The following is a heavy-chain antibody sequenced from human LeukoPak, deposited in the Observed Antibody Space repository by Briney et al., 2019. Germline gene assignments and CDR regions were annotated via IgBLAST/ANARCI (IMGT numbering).Heavy chain of an antibody. Sequence: GGSLRLSCAASGFTVSSNYMSWGRQAPGKGLEWVSVIYSGGSTYYADSVKGRFTISRDNSKNTLYLQMNSLRAEDTAVYYCARGFPENYYDSSGYLDYWGQGTLVTVSS. V-gene: IGHV3-53*01. CDR3: ARGFPENYYDSSGYLDY. CDR2: IYSGGST. CDR1: GFTVSSNY. D-gene: IGHD3-22*01. J-gene: IGHJ4*02.